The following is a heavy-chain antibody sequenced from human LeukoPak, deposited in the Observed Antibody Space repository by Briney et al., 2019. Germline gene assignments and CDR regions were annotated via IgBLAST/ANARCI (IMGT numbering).Heavy chain of an antibody. CDR3: ASQGYQRRYRAGAFDI. Sequence: SETLSLTCAAYGGSFSGYYWSWIRQPPGKGLEWIGEINHSGSTNYNPSLKSRVTISVDTSKNQFSLKLSSVTAAYTAVYYCASQGYQRRYRAGAFDIWGEGTMVTVS. J-gene: IGHJ3*02. V-gene: IGHV4-34*01. D-gene: IGHD2-15*01. CDR1: GGSFSGYY. CDR2: INHSGST.